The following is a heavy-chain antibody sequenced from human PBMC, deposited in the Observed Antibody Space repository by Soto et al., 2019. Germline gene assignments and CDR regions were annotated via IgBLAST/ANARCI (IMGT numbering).Heavy chain of an antibody. Sequence: QVQLVQSGAEVRKPGSSVTVSCKASGGTFSNYAISWVRQAPGQGLEWMGVIIPIVGTGSYAQKFQGRVTITADEPTTTAYMELSSLRFEDTDVYYCARVVILVPTASTHYYYHMDVWGPGTTVTVSS. CDR1: GGTFSNYA. J-gene: IGHJ6*02. CDR2: IIPIVGTG. D-gene: IGHD2-2*01. V-gene: IGHV1-69*01. CDR3: ARVVILVPTASTHYYYHMDV.